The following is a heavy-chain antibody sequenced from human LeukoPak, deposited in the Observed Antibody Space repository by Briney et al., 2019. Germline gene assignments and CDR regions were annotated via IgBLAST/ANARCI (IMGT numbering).Heavy chain of an antibody. CDR1: GFTFSSYA. CDR3: AKDFSSGYYYVGNWFDP. D-gene: IGHD3-22*01. V-gene: IGHV3-23*01. Sequence: GGSLRLSCAASGFTFSSYAMSWVRQAPGKGLEWVSAISGSGGSTYYADSVKGRFTISRDNSKNTLYLQMNSLRAEDTAVYYCAKDFSSGYYYVGNWFDPWGQGTLVTVPS. J-gene: IGHJ5*02. CDR2: ISGSGGST.